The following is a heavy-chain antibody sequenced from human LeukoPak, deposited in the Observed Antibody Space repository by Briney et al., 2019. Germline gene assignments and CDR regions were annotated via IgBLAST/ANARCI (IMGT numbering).Heavy chain of an antibody. V-gene: IGHV3-33*01. CDR2: IWYDGSNK. Sequence: GGSLRLSCAASGFTFSSYAMHWVRQAPGKGLEWVAVIWYDGSNKYYADSVKGRFTISRDNSKNTLYLQMTGLRAEDTAGYYCARVRVVVTATEGYYFDYWGQGTLVTVSS. J-gene: IGHJ4*02. D-gene: IGHD2-21*02. CDR1: GFTFSSYA. CDR3: ARVRVVVTATEGYYFDY.